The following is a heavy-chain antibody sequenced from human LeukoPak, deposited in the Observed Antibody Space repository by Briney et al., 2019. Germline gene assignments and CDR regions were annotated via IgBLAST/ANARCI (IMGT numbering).Heavy chain of an antibody. CDR1: GGSFTLTSHA. J-gene: IGHJ3*02. D-gene: IGHD3-22*01. V-gene: IGHV1-69*13. CDR2: LIPIYGST. CDR3: AGFFYDNSGDAFDI. Sequence: SVKVSCKASGGSFTLTSHAISWVRQAPGQGLEWMGGLIPIYGSTNYAQKFQGRVTITSDESTRTVFMELSSLRPEDSAVYYCAGFFYDNSGDAFDIWGQGTMVTVSS.